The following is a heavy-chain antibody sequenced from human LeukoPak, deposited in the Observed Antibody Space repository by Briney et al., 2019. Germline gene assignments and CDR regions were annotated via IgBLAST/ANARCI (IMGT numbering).Heavy chain of an antibody. J-gene: IGHJ5*02. V-gene: IGHV1-2*02. CDR1: GYTFSGYY. CDR2: INPNSGGT. D-gene: IGHD1-14*01. Sequence: GASVKVSCKASGYTFSGYYMHWVRQAPGQGLEWMGWINPNSGGTNYAQKFQGRVTMTRDTSISTAYMELSRLRSDDTAVYYCARCTTDARAWFDPWGQGTLVTVSS. CDR3: ARCTTDARAWFDP.